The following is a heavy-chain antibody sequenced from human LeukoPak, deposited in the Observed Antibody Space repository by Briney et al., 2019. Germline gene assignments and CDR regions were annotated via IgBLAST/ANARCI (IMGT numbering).Heavy chain of an antibody. J-gene: IGHJ6*02. CDR3: ARDPPPLAEDGDYAIYYYYGMDV. CDR2: ISYDGSNK. Sequence: GGSLRLSCAASGLTFRNYGMHWVRQAPGKGLEWVAVISYDGSNKYYADSVKGRFTISRDNSKNTLYLQMNSLRAEDTAVYYCARDPPPLAEDGDYAIYYYYGMDVWGQGTTVTVSS. V-gene: IGHV3-30*19. D-gene: IGHD4-17*01. CDR1: GLTFRNYG.